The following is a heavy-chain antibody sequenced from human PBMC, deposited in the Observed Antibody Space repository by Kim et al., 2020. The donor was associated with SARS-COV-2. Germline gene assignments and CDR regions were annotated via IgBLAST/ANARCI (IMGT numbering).Heavy chain of an antibody. CDR3: ASARRQLDYYYYYGMDV. J-gene: IGHJ6*02. D-gene: IGHD6-13*01. V-gene: IGHV1-3*01. CDR2: INAGNGNT. Sequence: ASVKVSCKASGYTFTSYAMHWVRQAPGQRLEWMGWINAGNGNTKYSQKFQGRVTITRDTSASTAYMELSSLRSEDTAVYYCASARRQLDYYYYYGMDVWGQGTTVTVSS. CDR1: GYTFTSYA.